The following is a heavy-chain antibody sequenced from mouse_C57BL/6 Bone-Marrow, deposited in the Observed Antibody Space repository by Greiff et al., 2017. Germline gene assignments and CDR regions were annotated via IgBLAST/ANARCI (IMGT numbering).Heavy chain of an antibody. D-gene: IGHD2-1*01. CDR3: TGGNYVRFAY. CDR1: GFTFSDAW. Sequence: EVQGVESGGGLVQPGGSMKLSCVVSGFTFSDAWMDWVRQSPEKGLEWVAEIRNKANNHATYYAESVKGRFTISRDDSKSSVYLQMNSLRAEDTGIYCCTGGNYVRFAYWGQGTLVTVSA. J-gene: IGHJ3*01. CDR2: IRNKANNHAT. V-gene: IGHV6-6*01.